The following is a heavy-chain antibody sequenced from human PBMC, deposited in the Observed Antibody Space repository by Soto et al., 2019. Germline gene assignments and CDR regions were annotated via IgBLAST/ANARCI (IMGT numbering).Heavy chain of an antibody. CDR1: GGTFGSDA. V-gene: IGHV1-69*06. CDR2: IIPIFGTT. CDR3: ARHRTDSGYYTNWLDP. J-gene: IGHJ5*02. Sequence: SVKVSCKASGGTFGSDAITWVRQAPGQGLEWVGRIIPIFGTTNYAQNLQGRVTISADKSTLTSYMELHSLTSDDTALYYCARHRTDSGYYTNWLDPWGQGTQVTVSS. D-gene: IGHD3-22*01.